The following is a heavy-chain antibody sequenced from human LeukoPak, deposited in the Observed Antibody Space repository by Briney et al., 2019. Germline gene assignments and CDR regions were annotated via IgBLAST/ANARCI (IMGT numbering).Heavy chain of an antibody. D-gene: IGHD2-15*01. CDR1: GYTFTSYY. Sequence: ASVKVSCKASGYTFTSYYMHWVRQAPGQGLEWMGTINPSGGSTSYEQKFQGRVTMTRDMSTSTVYMEMSSLRSEDTGVYYCARRYCSGGSCYMGNYYMDVWGKGTTVTVSS. CDR3: ARRYCSGGSCYMGNYYMDV. CDR2: INPSGGST. J-gene: IGHJ6*03. V-gene: IGHV1-46*01.